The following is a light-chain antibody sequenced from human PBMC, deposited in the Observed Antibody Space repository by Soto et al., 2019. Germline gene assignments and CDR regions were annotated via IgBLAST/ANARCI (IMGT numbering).Light chain of an antibody. CDR3: QQRSNWPPSIT. CDR2: DAS. J-gene: IGKJ5*01. V-gene: IGKV3-11*01. Sequence: EILLTQSPGTLSLSPGEKATLSCRASQSVARYLAWYQHKPGQAPRLLIYDASNRATGIPARFSGSGSGTDFTLTISSLEPEDFAIYYCQQRSNWPPSITFGQGTRLEIK. CDR1: QSVARY.